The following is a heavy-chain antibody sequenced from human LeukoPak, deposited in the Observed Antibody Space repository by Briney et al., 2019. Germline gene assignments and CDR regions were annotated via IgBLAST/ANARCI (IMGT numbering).Heavy chain of an antibody. Sequence: GASVKVSCKASGYTFTSYGISWVRQAPGQGLEWMGWISAYNGNTNYAQKLQGRVTMTTDTSTSTAYMELRSLRSDDTAVYYCARTLGFVVVNWFDPWGQGTLVTVSS. CDR1: GYTFTSYG. CDR2: ISAYNGNT. J-gene: IGHJ5*02. CDR3: ARTLGFVVVNWFDP. D-gene: IGHD2-15*01. V-gene: IGHV1-18*01.